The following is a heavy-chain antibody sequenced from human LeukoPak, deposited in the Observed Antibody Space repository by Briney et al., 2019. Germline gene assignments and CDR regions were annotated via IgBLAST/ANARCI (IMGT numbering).Heavy chain of an antibody. CDR1: GYTFTSYD. CDR3: AKDSRDSTYYMDV. CDR2: ISAYNGNT. Sequence: ASVKVSFKASGYTFTSYDINWVRQAPGQGLEWMGWISAYNGNTNYAQKLQGRVTMTTDTSTSTAYMELRSLRSDDTAVYYCAKDSRDSTYYMDVWGKGTTVTISS. V-gene: IGHV1-18*01. D-gene: IGHD2-21*01. J-gene: IGHJ6*03.